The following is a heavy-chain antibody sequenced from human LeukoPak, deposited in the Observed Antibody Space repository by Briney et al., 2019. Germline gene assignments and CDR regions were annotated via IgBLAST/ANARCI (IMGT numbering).Heavy chain of an antibody. D-gene: IGHD2-21*02. J-gene: IGHJ4*02. Sequence: GRSLRLSCAASGFXFSSYGIHWVRQAPGKGLEWVAVISYDGSNKYYADSVKGRFTISRDNSKNTLYLQMNSLRAEDTAVYYCAKSTDPYCGGDCYSACDYWGQGTLVTVSS. CDR2: ISYDGSNK. CDR1: GFXFSSYG. V-gene: IGHV3-30*18. CDR3: AKSTDPYCGGDCYSACDY.